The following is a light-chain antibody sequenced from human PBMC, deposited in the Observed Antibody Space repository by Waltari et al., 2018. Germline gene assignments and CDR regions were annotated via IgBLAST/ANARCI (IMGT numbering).Light chain of an antibody. CDR2: DVN. V-gene: IGLV2-11*01. CDR1: SSDVGNYDY. Sequence: QSALTQPRSVSGSPGQSVTISCIGTSSDVGNYDYVSWYQEHPDKAPKLMIFDVNKRPSGVPDRFSGSKSGNTASLTISGRQAEDEADYYCCSYAGSYTYVIFGGGTKLTVL. CDR3: CSYAGSYTYVI. J-gene: IGLJ2*01.